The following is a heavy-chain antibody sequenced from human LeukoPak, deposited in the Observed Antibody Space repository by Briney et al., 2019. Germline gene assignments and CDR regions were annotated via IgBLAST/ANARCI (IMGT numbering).Heavy chain of an antibody. CDR2: IYHSGST. J-gene: IGHJ3*02. Sequence: SETLSLTCAVSGGSISSGGYSWSWIRQPPGKGLGWIGYIYHSGSTYYNPSLKSRVTISVDRSKNQFSLKLSSVTAADTAVYYCARGLGDSDAFDIWGQGTMVTVSS. D-gene: IGHD2-21*01. V-gene: IGHV4-30-2*01. CDR1: GGSISSGGYS. CDR3: ARGLGDSDAFDI.